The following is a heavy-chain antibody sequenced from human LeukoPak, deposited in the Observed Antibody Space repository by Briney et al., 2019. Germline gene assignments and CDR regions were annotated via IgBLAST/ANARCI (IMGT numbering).Heavy chain of an antibody. CDR3: ARLFFLRRLEGHY. CDR2: IYHSGST. CDR1: GYSISSGYY. Sequence: SETLSLTCAVSGYSISSGYYWGWIRQPPGKGLEWIGSIYHSGSTYYNPSLKSRVTISVDTSKNQFSLKLSSVTAADTAVYYCARLFFLRRLEGHYWGQGTLATVSS. J-gene: IGHJ4*02. V-gene: IGHV4-38-2*01. D-gene: IGHD2/OR15-2a*01.